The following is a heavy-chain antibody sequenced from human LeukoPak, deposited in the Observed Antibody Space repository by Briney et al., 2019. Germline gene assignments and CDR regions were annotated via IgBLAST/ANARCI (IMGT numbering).Heavy chain of an antibody. CDR2: IYYSGST. Sequence: SETLSLTCTVSGGSTSSYYWSWIRQPPGKGLEWIGYIYYSGSTNYNPSLKSRVTISVDTSKNQFSLKLSSVTAADTAVYYCARHDYGSGSYDWFDPWGQGTLVTVSS. D-gene: IGHD3-10*01. CDR3: ARHDYGSGSYDWFDP. V-gene: IGHV4-59*08. J-gene: IGHJ5*02. CDR1: GGSTSSYY.